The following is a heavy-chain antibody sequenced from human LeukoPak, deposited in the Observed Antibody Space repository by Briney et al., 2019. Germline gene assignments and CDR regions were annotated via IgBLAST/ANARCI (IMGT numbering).Heavy chain of an antibody. Sequence: GGSLRLSCAASGFTFSSYEMNWVRQAPGKGLEWVSYISSSSSYIYYADSVKGRFTISRDNAMNSLYLQMNSLRAEDTAVYYCASDVVVVVAATMGGDSPGYWGQGTLVTVSS. J-gene: IGHJ4*02. V-gene: IGHV3-21*05. D-gene: IGHD2-15*01. CDR3: ASDVVVVVAATMGGDSPGY. CDR2: ISSSSSYI. CDR1: GFTFSSYE.